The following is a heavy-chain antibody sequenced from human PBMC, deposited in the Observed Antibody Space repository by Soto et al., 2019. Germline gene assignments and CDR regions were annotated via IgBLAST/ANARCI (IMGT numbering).Heavy chain of an antibody. D-gene: IGHD1-26*01. CDR2: INPHGGST. Sequence: ASVKVSCKAPRDTFTSYYINWVRQAPGQGLEWMGVINPHGGSTAYAQKFKGRVTLTRDTSASTVYMEVSRLTSEDTAMSYCARSSGGNFGIIIEGTNWFAPWGQGTLVTVSS. CDR3: ARSSGGNFGIIIEGTNWFAP. V-gene: IGHV1-46*01. CDR1: RDTFTSYY. J-gene: IGHJ5*02.